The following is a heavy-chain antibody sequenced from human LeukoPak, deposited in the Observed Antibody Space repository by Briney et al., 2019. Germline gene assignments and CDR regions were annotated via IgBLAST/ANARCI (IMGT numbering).Heavy chain of an antibody. D-gene: IGHD6-6*01. CDR2: ISSSSSYI. J-gene: IGHJ4*02. CDR3: ARQDQVYSSSRVDY. CDR1: GFTFSSYS. V-gene: IGHV3-21*01. Sequence: PGGSLRLSCAASGFTFSSYSMNWVRRAPGKGLEWVSSISSSSSYIYYADSVKGRFTISRDNAKNSLYLQMNSLRAEDTAVYYCARQDQVYSSSRVDYWGQGTLVTVSS.